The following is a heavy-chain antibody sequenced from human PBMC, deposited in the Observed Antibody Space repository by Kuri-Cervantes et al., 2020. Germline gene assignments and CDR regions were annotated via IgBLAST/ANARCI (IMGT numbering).Heavy chain of an antibody. CDR1: GDSVPSNSAA. CDR2: TYYRSKWYN. CDR3: ARVYGSGPLEFDY. D-gene: IGHD3-10*01. J-gene: IGHJ4*02. Sequence: SQTLSRTCAISGDSVPSNSAALNWIRQSPSRGLEWLGRTYYRSKWYNDYAVSAKSRITINPDTSKNQFSLQLNSVTPEDTAVYYCARVYGSGPLEFDYWGQGTLVTVSS. V-gene: IGHV6-1*01.